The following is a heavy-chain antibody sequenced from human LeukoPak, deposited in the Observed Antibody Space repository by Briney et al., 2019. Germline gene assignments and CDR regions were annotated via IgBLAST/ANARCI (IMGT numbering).Heavy chain of an antibody. Sequence: GGSLRLSCAASGFTFSSYGMHWVRQAPGKGLEWVAVISYDGSNKYYADSVKGRFTISRDNSKNTLYLQMNSLRAEDTAVYYCARVVAVDWFDPWGQGTLVTVSS. CDR1: GFTFSSYG. D-gene: IGHD5-12*01. CDR2: ISYDGSNK. J-gene: IGHJ5*02. V-gene: IGHV3-30*03. CDR3: ARVVAVDWFDP.